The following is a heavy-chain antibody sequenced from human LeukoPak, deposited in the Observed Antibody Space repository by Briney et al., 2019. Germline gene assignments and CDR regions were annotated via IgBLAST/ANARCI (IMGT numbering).Heavy chain of an antibody. CDR3: ARVGVEGARHPYYFDN. Sequence: SVKVSCKASGGTFSSYTISWVRQAPGQGLEWMGRIIPILGIANYAQKFQGRVTITADKSTSTAYMELSSLRSEDTAVYYCARVGVEGARHPYYFDNWGQGTLVTVSS. D-gene: IGHD1-26*01. CDR2: IIPILGIA. CDR1: GGTFSSYT. J-gene: IGHJ4*02. V-gene: IGHV1-69*02.